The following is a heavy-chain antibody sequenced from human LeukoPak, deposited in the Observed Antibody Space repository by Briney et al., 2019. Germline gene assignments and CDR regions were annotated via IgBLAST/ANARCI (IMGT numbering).Heavy chain of an antibody. CDR1: GYTFTGYY. CDR2: ISAYNGNT. CDR3: ARDSPTYYYDSSGYYYLDY. V-gene: IGHV1-18*04. Sequence: ASVKVSCKASGYTFTGYYMHWVRQAPGQGLEWMGWISAYNGNTNYAQKLQGRVTMTTDTSTSTAYMELRSLRSDDTAVYYCARDSPTYYYDSSGYYYLDYWGQGTLVTVSS. D-gene: IGHD3-22*01. J-gene: IGHJ4*02.